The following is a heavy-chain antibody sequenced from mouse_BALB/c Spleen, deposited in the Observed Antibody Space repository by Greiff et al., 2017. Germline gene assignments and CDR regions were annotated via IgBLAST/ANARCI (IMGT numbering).Heavy chain of an antibody. Sequence: EVKVEESGGGLVQPGGSMKLSCVASGFTFSNYWMNWVRQSPEKGLEWVAEIRLKSNNYATHYAESVKGRFTISRDDSKSSVYLQMNNLRAEDTGIYYCTEGLGPAMDYWGQGTSVTVSS. CDR3: TEGLGPAMDY. J-gene: IGHJ4*01. CDR1: GFTFSNYW. CDR2: IRLKSNNYAT. V-gene: IGHV6-6*02. D-gene: IGHD4-1*01.